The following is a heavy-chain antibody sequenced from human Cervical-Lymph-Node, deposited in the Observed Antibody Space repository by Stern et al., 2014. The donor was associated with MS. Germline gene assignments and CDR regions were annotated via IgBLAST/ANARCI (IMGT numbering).Heavy chain of an antibody. CDR3: AREAVAADNNWFDP. Sequence: QVQLQESGPGLVKPSQTLSLSCTVSGGSITSGTYYWSWIRQPAAKGLEWIGLIYTSGNPVYTPSFRSRLTISVDTSKTQYSLKLTSVTAADTAVYYCAREAVAADNNWFDPWGQGTLVAVSS. J-gene: IGHJ5*02. V-gene: IGHV4-61*02. D-gene: IGHD6-19*01. CDR1: GGSITSGTYY. CDR2: IYTSGNP.